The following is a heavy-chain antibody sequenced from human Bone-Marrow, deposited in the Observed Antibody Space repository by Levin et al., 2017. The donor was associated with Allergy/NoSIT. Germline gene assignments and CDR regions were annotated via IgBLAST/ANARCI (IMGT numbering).Heavy chain of an antibody. CDR1: GYTFSPYG. V-gene: IGHV1-18*01. CDR3: ARDRGPGYGMDV. J-gene: IGHJ6*02. D-gene: IGHD3-10*01. CDR2: ISAYSGNT. Sequence: KISCKASGYTFSPYGLSWVRQAPGQGLEWMGWISAYSGNTNYAQKFQGRVTMTTDTSTSTAYMELRSLRFDDTAVFYCARDRGPGYGMDVWGQGTTVTVSS.